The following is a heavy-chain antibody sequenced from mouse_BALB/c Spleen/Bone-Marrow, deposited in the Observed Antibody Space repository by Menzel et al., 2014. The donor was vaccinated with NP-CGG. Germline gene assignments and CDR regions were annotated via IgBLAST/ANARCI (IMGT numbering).Heavy chain of an antibody. J-gene: IGHJ3*01. CDR2: INPGNGGT. CDR3: ARISPY. CDR1: GYTFTNYH. Sequence: VHLAESGAELVKTGASVELSCKTSGYTFTNYHIYWVKQRPGQGLEWIGEINPGNGGTNFNERFKSKATLTVDKSSTTAYILLTSLTSDDFKVSYCARISPYCLHGTLAT. V-gene: IGHV1S81*02.